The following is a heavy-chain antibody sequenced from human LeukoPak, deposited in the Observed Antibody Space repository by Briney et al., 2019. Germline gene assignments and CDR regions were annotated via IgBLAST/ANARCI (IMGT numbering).Heavy chain of an antibody. V-gene: IGHV4-4*07. Sequence: SETLSLTCSVSGGSINSYYWSWIRQSAGKGLEWIGRIYSSGSANYNPSLESRVTMSVDTSKNQFYLKLTSVTAADTAVYYCAGVNYLAPFDYWGQGTQVTVSS. CDR1: GGSINSYY. D-gene: IGHD1-7*01. CDR2: IYSSGSA. CDR3: AGVNYLAPFDY. J-gene: IGHJ4*02.